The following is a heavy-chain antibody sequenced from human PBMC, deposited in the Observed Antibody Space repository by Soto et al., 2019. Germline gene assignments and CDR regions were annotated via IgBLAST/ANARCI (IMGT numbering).Heavy chain of an antibody. CDR3: AASIFYYGMDV. CDR1: GYTFTNYW. V-gene: IGHV5-51*01. Sequence: PGESLKISCKGSGYTFTNYWIGWVRQMPGKGLVWMGIIYPGYSDTKYNPSFQGQVTISADKSITTTYLRWTSLTASYTAIYYCAASIFYYGMDVWGQGTTVTVSS. CDR2: IYPGYSDT. J-gene: IGHJ6*02.